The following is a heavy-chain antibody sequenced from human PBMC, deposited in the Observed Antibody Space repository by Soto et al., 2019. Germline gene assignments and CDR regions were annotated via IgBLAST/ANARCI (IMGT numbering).Heavy chain of an antibody. J-gene: IGHJ4*02. Sequence: QVQLQESGPGLVKPSETLSLTCTVSGGSISSYYWSWIRQPPGKGLEWIGYNYYSGSTNYNPSLKSRVTISVDTSKNQFSLKLSSVTAADTAVYYCARGGSSGYLNWGQGTLVTVSS. CDR3: ARGGSSGYLN. D-gene: IGHD6-19*01. V-gene: IGHV4-59*01. CDR1: GGSISSYY. CDR2: NYYSGST.